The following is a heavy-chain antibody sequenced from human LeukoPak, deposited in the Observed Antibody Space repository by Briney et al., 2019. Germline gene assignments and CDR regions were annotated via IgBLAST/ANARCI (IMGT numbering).Heavy chain of an antibody. Sequence: ASVKVSCKASGYTFTDYYMHWVRQAPGQGLEWMGWMNPNSGGTNYPQKFQGRVTMTRDTSINTAYMVLSRLRSDDTAVYYCARDLSGTYQIDYWGQGTLVTVSS. CDR2: MNPNSGGT. D-gene: IGHD3-10*01. CDR1: GYTFTDYY. J-gene: IGHJ4*02. CDR3: ARDLSGTYQIDY. V-gene: IGHV1-2*02.